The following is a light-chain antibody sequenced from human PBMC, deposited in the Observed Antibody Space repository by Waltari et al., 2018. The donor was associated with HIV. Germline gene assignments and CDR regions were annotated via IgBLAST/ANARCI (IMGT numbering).Light chain of an antibody. CDR1: RSNIGSNV. CDR2: KQN. CDR3: AAWDDNLNAL. J-gene: IGLJ2*01. V-gene: IGLV1-44*01. Sequence: QSALTQPPSASGTPGQRVTISCSGTRSNIGSNVVNWYQVLPKTAHKLLIYKQNQRPAGVPDRVSCSKSGTSASLAISGLHSEDEADYYCAAWDDNLNALFGGGTKLTVL.